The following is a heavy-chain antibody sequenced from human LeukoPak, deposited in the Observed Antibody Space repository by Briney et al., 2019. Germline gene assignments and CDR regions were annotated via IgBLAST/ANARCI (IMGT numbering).Heavy chain of an antibody. J-gene: IGHJ4*02. CDR2: IYYSGST. V-gene: IGHV4-31*03. Sequence: SETLSLTCTVSGGSISSGGYYWSWIRQHPGKGLEWIGYIYYSGSTYYNPSLKSRVTISVDTSENQFSLKLSSVTAADTAVYYCARDRAAAATGGFDYWGQGTLATVSS. D-gene: IGHD6-13*01. CDR3: ARDRAAAATGGFDY. CDR1: GGSISSGGYY.